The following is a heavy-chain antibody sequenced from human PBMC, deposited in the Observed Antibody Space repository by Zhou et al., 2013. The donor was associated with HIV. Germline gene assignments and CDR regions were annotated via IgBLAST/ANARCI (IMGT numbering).Heavy chain of an antibody. CDR1: GYAFISYG. Sequence: QVQLVQSGTEVKKPGASVKVSCKASGYAFISYGINWVRQAPGQGLEWMGWISVYSGNTNYAQKFQGRVTMTTDRSTSTAYMDLRSLGSDDTAVYYCARDEDTSCFHCPPXPSFDYWGQGTLVTVSS. J-gene: IGHJ4*01. D-gene: IGHD2-2*01. V-gene: IGHV1-18*01. CDR2: ISVYSGNT. CDR3: ARDEDTSCFHCPPXPSFDY.